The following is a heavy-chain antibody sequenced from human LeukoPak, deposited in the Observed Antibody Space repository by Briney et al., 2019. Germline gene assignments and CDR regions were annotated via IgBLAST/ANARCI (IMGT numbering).Heavy chain of an antibody. J-gene: IGHJ4*02. D-gene: IGHD6-19*01. V-gene: IGHV3-48*03. CDR3: ARQAYGSGWF. CDR2: ISSSGSIR. Sequence: GGSLRLPCVASGFTFNNYEMSWVRQAPGKGLEWVSYISSSGSIRYYSDSVKGRFTISRDNAKNSLSLQMDTLRVEDTGFYYCARQAYGSGWFWGQGIMVIVSS. CDR1: GFTFNNYE.